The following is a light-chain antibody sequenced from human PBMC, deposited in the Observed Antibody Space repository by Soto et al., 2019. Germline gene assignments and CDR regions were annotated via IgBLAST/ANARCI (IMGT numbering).Light chain of an antibody. V-gene: IGKV1-5*01. Sequence: DIQMTQSPSTLSASVGDRFTITFRVSQSISSWLAWYQQKPGKAPTVLIYDASTLDRGVPSRFSGTGAGTDFTRSIDSLQPDDFATDYCQQYHTSPITFGQGTRLEIK. CDR2: DAS. CDR3: QQYHTSPIT. CDR1: QSISSW. J-gene: IGKJ5*01.